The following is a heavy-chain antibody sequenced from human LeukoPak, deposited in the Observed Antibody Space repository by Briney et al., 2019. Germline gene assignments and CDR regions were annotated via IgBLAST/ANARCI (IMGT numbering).Heavy chain of an antibody. J-gene: IGHJ6*03. D-gene: IGHD2-2*01. Sequence: GGSLRLSCAASRFTFSSYSMNWVRQAPGKGMEWVSSISSSSSYIYYAASETGRFTISRDNAKNSLYLQMNSLRAEDTAVYYCARDRYQLLSTVPYYMDVWGKGTTVTVSS. CDR1: RFTFSSYS. V-gene: IGHV3-21*01. CDR3: ARDRYQLLSTVPYYMDV. CDR2: ISSSSSYI.